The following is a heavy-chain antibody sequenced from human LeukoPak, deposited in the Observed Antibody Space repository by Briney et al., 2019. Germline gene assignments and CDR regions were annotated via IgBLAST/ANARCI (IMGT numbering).Heavy chain of an antibody. CDR3: PRAPSIGDYAN. CDR1: GYTFTSYG. V-gene: IGHV1-18*01. Sequence: GASVKVPCKASGYTFTSYGISWVRQAPGQGLEWMGWISAYNGNTNYAQKLQGRVTMTTDTSTSTAYMELRSLRSDDTAVYYCPRAPSIGDYANWGQGTLVPVSS. CDR2: ISAYNGNT. D-gene: IGHD4-17*01. J-gene: IGHJ4*02.